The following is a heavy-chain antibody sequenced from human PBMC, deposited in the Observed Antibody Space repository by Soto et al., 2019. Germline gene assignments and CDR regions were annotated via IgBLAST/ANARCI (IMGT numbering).Heavy chain of an antibody. CDR1: GFSFSFYG. CDR3: AAWAEGATEVH. V-gene: IGHV3-33*01. CDR2: IWYDASKQ. D-gene: IGHD2-15*01. J-gene: IGHJ4*02. Sequence: GGSLRLSCETSGFSFSFYGMHWVRQAPGKGLEWVAVIWYDASKQFYAASVEGRFTISRDNSKAILYPQMNSLRAEDTAVYYCAAWAEGATEVHWGQGTLVTVSS.